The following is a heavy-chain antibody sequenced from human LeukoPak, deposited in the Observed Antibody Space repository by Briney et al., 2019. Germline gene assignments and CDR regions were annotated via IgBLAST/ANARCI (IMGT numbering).Heavy chain of an antibody. J-gene: IGHJ4*02. V-gene: IGHV4-38-2*02. D-gene: IGHD5-12*01. CDR3: ARVNIVATIDSGGFDY. CDR2: IYHSGST. Sequence: SETLSLTCTVSGYSLSSGYYWGWIRQPPGKGLEWIGSIYHSGSTYYNPSLKSRVTISVDTSKNQFSLKLSSVTAADTAVYYCARVNIVATIDSGGFDYWGQGTLVTVSS. CDR1: GYSLSSGYY.